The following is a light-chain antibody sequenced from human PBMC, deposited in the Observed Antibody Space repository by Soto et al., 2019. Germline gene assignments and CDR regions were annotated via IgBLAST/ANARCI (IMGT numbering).Light chain of an antibody. V-gene: IGKV3-20*01. Sequence: EIVLTQSPDTLSLSPGERATLSCRASQSISSNFLTWYQQKPGQPPRLLIYGTSSRATGTPGRFSGSGSGTDFTLTISRLEPQDFAVYYCQHYGSSLLTFGGGTKVEIK. CDR3: QHYGSSLLT. CDR2: GTS. J-gene: IGKJ4*01. CDR1: QSISSNF.